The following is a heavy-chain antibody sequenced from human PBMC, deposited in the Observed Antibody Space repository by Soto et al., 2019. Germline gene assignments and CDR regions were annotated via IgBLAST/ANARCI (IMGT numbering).Heavy chain of an antibody. CDR2: IYYSGST. V-gene: IGHV4-39*01. CDR3: ASTGLYDFWSGYFGPYNWFDP. CDR1: GGSISSSSYY. J-gene: IGHJ5*02. Sequence: ETLSLTCTVSGGSISSSSYYWGWIRQPPGKGLEWIGSIYYSGSTYYNPSLKSRVTISVDTSKNQFSLKLSSVTAADTAVYYCASTGLYDFWSGYFGPYNWFDPWGQGTLVTSPQ. D-gene: IGHD3-3*01.